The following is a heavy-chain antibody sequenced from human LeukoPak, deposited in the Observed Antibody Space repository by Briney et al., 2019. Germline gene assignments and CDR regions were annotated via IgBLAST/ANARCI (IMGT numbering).Heavy chain of an antibody. CDR1: GFTFGDYA. CDR3: AKDSANWNYDWFDP. V-gene: IGHV3-23*01. Sequence: GGSLRLSCTASGFTFGDYAMSWFRQAPGKGLEWVSAISGSGGSTYYADSVKGRFTISRDNSKNTLYLQMNSLRAEDTAVYYCAKDSANWNYDWFDPWGQGTLVTVSS. J-gene: IGHJ5*02. D-gene: IGHD1-7*01. CDR2: ISGSGGST.